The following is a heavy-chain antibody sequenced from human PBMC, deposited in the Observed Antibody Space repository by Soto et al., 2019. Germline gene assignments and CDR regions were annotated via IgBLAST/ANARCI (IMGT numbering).Heavy chain of an antibody. Sequence: PSETLSLTCSVSGGSISSGDYYWNWIRQPPGKGLEWIGHIYYSGSTYYNSSLKSRVTISLDTSKNQFSLKLSSVTAADTAAYYCARGYGRNFDYWGQGTLVTVSS. J-gene: IGHJ4*02. CDR3: ARGYGRNFDY. CDR1: GGSISSGDYY. D-gene: IGHD5-18*01. V-gene: IGHV4-30-4*01. CDR2: IYYSGST.